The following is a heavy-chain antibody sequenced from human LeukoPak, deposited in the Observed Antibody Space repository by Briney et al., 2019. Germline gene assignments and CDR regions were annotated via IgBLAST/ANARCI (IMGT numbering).Heavy chain of an antibody. J-gene: IGHJ4*02. CDR3: ATDRKLELLGL. CDR2: INPGNGNT. Sequence: ASVKVSCKASGYTFTSFAMHWVRQAPGQRLEWMGWINPGNGNTKYSQKFQGRVTMTEDTSTDTAYMELSSLRSEDTAVYYCATDRKLELLGLWGQGTLVTVSS. CDR1: GYTFTSFA. D-gene: IGHD1-7*01. V-gene: IGHV1-3*01.